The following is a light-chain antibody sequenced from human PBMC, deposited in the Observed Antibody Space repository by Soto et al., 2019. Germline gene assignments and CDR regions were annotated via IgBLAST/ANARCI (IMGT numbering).Light chain of an antibody. J-gene: IGKJ1*01. CDR1: RSIKSW. CDR2: KAS. V-gene: IGKV1-5*03. Sequence: DIQMTQSPSTLSASVGDTVTITCRASRSIKSWLAWYQQKPGQAPKLLISKASSLENGVPARFSGSGSGTEFTLTISSLQPDDFGTYYCQKYTMYAALGQGTKVDIK. CDR3: QKYTMYAA.